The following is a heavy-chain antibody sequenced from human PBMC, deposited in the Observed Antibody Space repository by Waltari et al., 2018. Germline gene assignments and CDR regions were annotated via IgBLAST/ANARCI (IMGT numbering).Heavy chain of an antibody. CDR3: ARGPLDYDSDWTTHYFYYHPLDV. J-gene: IGHJ6*02. CDR1: DDSVNRHDYS. CDR2: VFASGRT. V-gene: IGHV4-61*02. D-gene: IGHD2-21*01. Sequence: VQLQESGPGLVTPSQTLSLTCSVSDDSVNRHDYSWSWIRMPAGGRREWIGHVFASGRTKYNPSLGGRVTMSKDASRKQVFMQLNYMTAADTAVYYCARGPLDYDSDWTTHYFYYHPLDVWGPGTTVIVSS.